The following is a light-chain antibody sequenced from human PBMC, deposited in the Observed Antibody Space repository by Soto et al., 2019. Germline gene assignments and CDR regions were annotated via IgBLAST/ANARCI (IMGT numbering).Light chain of an antibody. V-gene: IGLV1-47*02. CDR2: SNN. Sequence: QSVLTQPPSASGTPGQRVTISCSGSRSNIGSNYVYWYQHLPGTAPKLLIHSNNQRPSGVPDRFSASNSGTSASLAISGLRSEDEADYYCAAWDDSMSALYVFGTGTKLTVL. CDR3: AAWDDSMSALYV. CDR1: RSNIGSNY. J-gene: IGLJ1*01.